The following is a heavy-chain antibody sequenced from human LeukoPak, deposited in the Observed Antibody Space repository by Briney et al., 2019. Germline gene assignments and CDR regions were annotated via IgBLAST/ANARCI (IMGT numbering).Heavy chain of an antibody. Sequence: GGSLRLSCAASGFTFGTYWMGWVRHAPGKGMEWVANIKQDGTEKSYVDSVKGRFTISRDNVKNSVYLQMLSLRADDTAIYYCVRDTYRSAVAGSSGLGHWGQGTLVTVSS. J-gene: IGHJ4*02. D-gene: IGHD6-19*01. CDR1: GFTFGTYW. CDR3: VRDTYRSAVAGSSGLGH. CDR2: IKQDGTEK. V-gene: IGHV3-7*01.